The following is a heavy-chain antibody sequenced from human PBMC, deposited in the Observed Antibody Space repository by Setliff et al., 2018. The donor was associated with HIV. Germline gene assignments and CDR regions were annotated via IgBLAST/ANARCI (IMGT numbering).Heavy chain of an antibody. Sequence: ASVKVSCKASGYTFTSVYMHWVRQAPGEGLEWMGLINPSGGRTTYAQNFQGRVTMTRDTSTNTVYMELSSLTSEDTAVNYCARGGEGLANWGQGTLVTVSS. J-gene: IGHJ4*02. CDR2: INPSGGRT. CDR1: GYTFTSVY. V-gene: IGHV1-46*03. CDR3: ARGGEGLAN. D-gene: IGHD3-16*01.